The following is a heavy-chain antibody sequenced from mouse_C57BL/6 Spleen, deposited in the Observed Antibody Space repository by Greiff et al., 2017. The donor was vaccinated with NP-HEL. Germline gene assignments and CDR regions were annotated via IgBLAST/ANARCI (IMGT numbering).Heavy chain of an antibody. CDR2: ISNGGGRT. Sequence: VQLKESGGGLVQPGGSLKLSCAASGSTFSDYYMNWVRQTPEKRLEWVAYISNGGGRTYYPDTVKGRFTISRDNAKNTLYLQMGHLTSEDTAMYYCGRAPSSGYIDYWGKGTTLTVSS. J-gene: IGHJ2*01. CDR1: GSTFSDYY. CDR3: GRAPSSGYIDY. D-gene: IGHD3-2*02. V-gene: IGHV5-12*01.